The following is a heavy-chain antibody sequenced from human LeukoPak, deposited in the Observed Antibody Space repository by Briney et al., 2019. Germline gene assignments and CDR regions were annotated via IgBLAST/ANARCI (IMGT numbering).Heavy chain of an antibody. CDR2: IYYSGST. V-gene: IGHV4-59*01. CDR3: ARDLRNWFDP. J-gene: IGHJ5*02. CDR1: GGSISSYY. D-gene: IGHD3-10*01. Sequence: PSETLSLTCTVSGGSISSYYWSWIRQPPGKGLEWIGYIYYSGSTNYNPSLKSRVAISVDTSKNQFSLKLSSVTAADTAVYYCARDLRNWFDPWGQGTLVTVSS.